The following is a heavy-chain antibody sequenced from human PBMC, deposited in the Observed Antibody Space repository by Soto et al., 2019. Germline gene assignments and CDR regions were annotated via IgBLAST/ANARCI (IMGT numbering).Heavy chain of an antibody. V-gene: IGHV3-15*07. CDR3: TTDSYITSIIVRFDY. Sequence: GGSLRLSCAASGFTFSNAWINWVRQAPXKGLEWVGRVKSKNDGGTTDFAAPVKGRFAISRDDSKNMVYLEMNSLQTEDTAIYYCTTDSYITSIIVRFDYWGHGTLVTVSS. CDR2: VKSKNDGGTT. D-gene: IGHD3-22*01. J-gene: IGHJ4*01. CDR1: GFTFSNAW.